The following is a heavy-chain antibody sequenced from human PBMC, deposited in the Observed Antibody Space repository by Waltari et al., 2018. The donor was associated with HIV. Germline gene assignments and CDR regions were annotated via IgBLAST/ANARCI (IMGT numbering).Heavy chain of an antibody. Sequence: QVQLVQSGAEVRKPGASVKVSCKTSGYPFTSYDINWVRQASGHGLEWMGWMNHNSGNSGYEQKFEDRITMTRNTSISTAYMELSSLRSDDTAVYYCVRGRVGGGGYWFDPWGQGTLVIVSS. CDR1: GYPFTSYD. D-gene: IGHD3-16*01. CDR3: VRGRVGGGGYWFDP. CDR2: MNHNSGNS. J-gene: IGHJ5*02. V-gene: IGHV1-8*01.